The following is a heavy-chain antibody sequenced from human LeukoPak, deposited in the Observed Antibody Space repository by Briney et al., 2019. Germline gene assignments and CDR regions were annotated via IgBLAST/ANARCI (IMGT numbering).Heavy chain of an antibody. CDR2: MYYSGST. J-gene: IGHJ4*02. D-gene: IGHD4-17*01. CDR1: GGSITTRGYY. V-gene: IGHV4-39*07. Sequence: SETLSLTCTVSGGSITTRGYYWAWIRQPPGKGLEWIGSMYYSGSTYYNPSLKGRVTISVDMSKSQFSLRLTSVTAADTAVYYCARVDYGDYSFDYWGQGTLVTVSS. CDR3: ARVDYGDYSFDY.